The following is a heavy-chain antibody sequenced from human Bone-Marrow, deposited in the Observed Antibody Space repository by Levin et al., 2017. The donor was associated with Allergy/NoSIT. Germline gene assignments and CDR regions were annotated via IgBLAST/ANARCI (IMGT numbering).Heavy chain of an antibody. Sequence: GESLKISCAASGFTFSSYAMHWVRRAPGKGLEWVAVIWTDGSHQYYADSVKGRFTISRDNSKNTLYLQMDSLRAEDTAVYYCAREVYGGNSGGGFDFWGRGTLVTVSS. V-gene: IGHV3-33*01. D-gene: IGHD4-23*01. CDR3: AREVYGGNSGGGFDF. CDR2: IWTDGSHQ. CDR1: GFTFSSYA. J-gene: IGHJ4*02.